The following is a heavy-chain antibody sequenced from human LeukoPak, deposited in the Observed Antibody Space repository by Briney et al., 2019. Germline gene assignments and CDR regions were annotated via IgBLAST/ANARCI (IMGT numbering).Heavy chain of an antibody. Sequence: SETLSLTCIVSGGSISSYYWSWIRQSPGKGLEWIAYIYSGGSTNYNLSLKSRVTISVDTSKSHFSLKLNSVTAADTAVYYCARVGACSGGSCYEDSWGQGTLVTVSS. CDR3: ARVGACSGGSCYEDS. J-gene: IGHJ4*02. CDR1: GGSISSYY. CDR2: IYSGGST. V-gene: IGHV4-59*01. D-gene: IGHD2-15*01.